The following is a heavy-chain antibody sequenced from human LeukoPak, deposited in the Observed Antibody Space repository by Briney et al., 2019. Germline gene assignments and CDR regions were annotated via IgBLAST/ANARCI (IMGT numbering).Heavy chain of an antibody. Sequence: GGSLRLSCAASGFTFSSYGMHWVRQAPGKGLEWVAVISYDGSNKYYADSVKGRFTISRDNAKNSVFLEMSSLRVEDTAVYYCVRDVELWGQGTLVTASS. J-gene: IGHJ4*02. CDR3: VRDVEL. CDR1: GFTFSSYG. V-gene: IGHV3-30*03. CDR2: ISYDGSNK. D-gene: IGHD1-1*01.